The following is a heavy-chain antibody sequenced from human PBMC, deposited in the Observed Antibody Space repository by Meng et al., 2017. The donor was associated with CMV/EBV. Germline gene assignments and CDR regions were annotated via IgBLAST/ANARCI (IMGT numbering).Heavy chain of an antibody. CDR3: ASSLTYPDY. J-gene: IGHJ4*02. V-gene: IGHV4-34*01. D-gene: IGHD2-15*01. CDR1: GGSFSGYY. CDR2: INHSGST. Sequence: QVHLQQLGPVLLKPSVPLSRACAFYGGSFSGYYWSWSRQPPGKGLEWIGEINHSGSTNYNPSLKSRVTISVDTSKNQFSLKLSSVTAADTAVYYCASSLTYPDYWGQGTLVTVSS.